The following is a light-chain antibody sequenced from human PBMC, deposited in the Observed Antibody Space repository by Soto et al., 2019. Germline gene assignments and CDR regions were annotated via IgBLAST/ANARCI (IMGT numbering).Light chain of an antibody. V-gene: IGKV3-20*01. CDR3: QQYGGSFRV. Sequence: ELVLTQSPGTLSLSPGERATLSCRASQSVSSAYLAWYQQKPGQAPRLLIHGASSRATGIPDRFSGSGSGTDFTLTISRLEPEDFAVYYCQQYGGSFRVFGPGTKVDI. CDR1: QSVSSAY. J-gene: IGKJ3*01. CDR2: GAS.